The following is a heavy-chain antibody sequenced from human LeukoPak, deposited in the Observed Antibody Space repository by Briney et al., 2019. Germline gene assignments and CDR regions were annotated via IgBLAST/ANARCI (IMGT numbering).Heavy chain of an antibody. J-gene: IGHJ6*02. Sequence: GGSLRLSCAASGFTVSSNYMSWVRQAPGKGLEWVSLIYSGGNTFYADSVKGRFTISRDNSKNTLYLQMNSLRAEDTAVYYCARSRGDCYGMDVWGQGTTVTVSS. CDR3: ARSRGDCYGMDV. CDR1: GFTVSSNY. CDR2: IYSGGNT. D-gene: IGHD5-12*01. V-gene: IGHV3-53*01.